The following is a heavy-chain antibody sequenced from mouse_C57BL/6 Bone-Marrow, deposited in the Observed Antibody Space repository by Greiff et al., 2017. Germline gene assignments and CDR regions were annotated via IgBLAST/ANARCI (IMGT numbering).Heavy chain of an antibody. J-gene: IGHJ1*03. Sequence: VQLQQSGPGLVQPSPSLSITCTASGFSLTSYGVHWVRQSPGKGLEWLGVIWRGGSTDCNAAFMSRLSITKDNSKCQVFFKMNSLQADDTAIYYCAKTFYGNYWYFDVWGTGTTVTVSS. D-gene: IGHD2-10*01. V-gene: IGHV2-5*01. CDR3: AKTFYGNYWYFDV. CDR1: GFSLTSYG. CDR2: IWRGGST.